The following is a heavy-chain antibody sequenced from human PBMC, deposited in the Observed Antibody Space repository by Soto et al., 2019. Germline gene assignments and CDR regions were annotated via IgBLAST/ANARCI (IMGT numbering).Heavy chain of an antibody. V-gene: IGHV4-59*08. CDR3: ARLARAHRYYYYYYMDV. J-gene: IGHJ6*03. CDR1: GGSISSYY. CDR2: IYYSGST. Sequence: SETLYLTCTVSGGSISSYYWSWIRQTTGKGLEWIGYIYYSGSTNYNPSLKSRVTISVDTSKNQFSLKLSSVTAADTAVYYCARLARAHRYYYYYYMDVWVKGTTVTVSS.